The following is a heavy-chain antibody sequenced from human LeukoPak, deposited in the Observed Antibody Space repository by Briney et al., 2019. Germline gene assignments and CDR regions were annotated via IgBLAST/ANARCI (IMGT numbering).Heavy chain of an antibody. D-gene: IGHD3-10*01. CDR1: GFTFSSYS. V-gene: IGHV3-21*01. Sequence: GGSLRLSCAASGFTFSSYSMNWVRQAPGKGLEWVSSISSSSSYIYYADSVKGRFTISRDSAKNSLYLQMNSLRAEDTAVYYCARDLRGVLPFDYWGQGTLVTVSS. J-gene: IGHJ4*02. CDR2: ISSSSSYI. CDR3: ARDLRGVLPFDY.